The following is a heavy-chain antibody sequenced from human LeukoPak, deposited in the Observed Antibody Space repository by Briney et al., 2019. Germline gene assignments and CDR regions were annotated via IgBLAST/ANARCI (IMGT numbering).Heavy chain of an antibody. CDR2: ISGSGGST. J-gene: IGHJ4*02. V-gene: IGHV3-23*01. D-gene: IGHD6-13*01. CDR3: AKALVGSSWYWGY. Sequence: PGGSLRLSCAASGFTFSSYWMSWVRQAPGKGLEWVSAISGSGGSTYYADSVKGRFTISRDNSKNTLYLQMNSLRAEDTAVYYCAKALVGSSWYWGYWGQGTLVTVSS. CDR1: GFTFSSYW.